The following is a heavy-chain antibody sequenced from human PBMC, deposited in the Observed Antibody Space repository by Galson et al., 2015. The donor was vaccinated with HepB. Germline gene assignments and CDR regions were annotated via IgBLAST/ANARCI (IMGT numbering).Heavy chain of an antibody. D-gene: IGHD2-2*01. CDR1: GFTFTYYN. CDR3: ARYCTSTSCPNEYGLDV. V-gene: IGHV3-21*01. CDR2: IRHTGNYV. Sequence: SLRLSCAASGFTFTYYNINWVRQAPGKGLEWVSSIRHTGNYVYYADSVKGRFTISRDNAKNSAYLQMSNLRAEDTAVYYCARYCTSTSCPNEYGLDVWGQGTTVTVSS. J-gene: IGHJ6*02.